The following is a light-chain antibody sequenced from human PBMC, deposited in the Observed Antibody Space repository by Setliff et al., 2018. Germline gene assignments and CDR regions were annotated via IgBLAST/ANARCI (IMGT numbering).Light chain of an antibody. V-gene: IGLV2-8*01. CDR1: SSDIGGYKY. J-gene: IGLJ1*01. CDR3: SSNIGSNNFDV. Sequence: QSVLTQTPSASGTPGQRVTISCTGTSSDIGGYKYVSWYQQHPGKAPKLMIYEVNKRPSGVPDRFSGSKSGNTASLTVSGLQAEDEADYYCSSNIGSNNFDVFGTGTKVTVL. CDR2: EVN.